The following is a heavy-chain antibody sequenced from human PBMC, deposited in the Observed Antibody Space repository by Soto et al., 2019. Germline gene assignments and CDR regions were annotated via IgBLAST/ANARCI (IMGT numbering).Heavy chain of an antibody. J-gene: IGHJ4*02. D-gene: IGHD3-22*01. CDR2: IYYSGST. Sequence: SETLSLTCTVSGGSISSSSYYWGWIRQPPGKGLEWIGSIYYSGSTYYNPSLKSRVTISVDTSKNQFSLKLSSVTAADTAVYYCARQSGGSSGRRGVFDYWGQGTLVTVSS. V-gene: IGHV4-39*01. CDR1: GGSISSSSYY. CDR3: ARQSGGSSGRRGVFDY.